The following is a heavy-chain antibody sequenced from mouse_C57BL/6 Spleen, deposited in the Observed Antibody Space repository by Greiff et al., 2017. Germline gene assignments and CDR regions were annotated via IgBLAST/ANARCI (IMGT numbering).Heavy chain of an antibody. Sequence: QVQLQQSGAELAKPGASVKLSCKASGYTFTSYSMHWVNQRPGQGLEWIGYINPSSGYTKSNQKFKDKATFTADKSSSTAYMQLSSLTYEDSAVYYCARKTTVVADYFDYWGQGTTLTVSS. CDR3: ARKTTVVADYFDY. V-gene: IGHV1-7*01. CDR2: INPSSGYT. J-gene: IGHJ2*01. CDR1: GYTFTSYS. D-gene: IGHD1-1*01.